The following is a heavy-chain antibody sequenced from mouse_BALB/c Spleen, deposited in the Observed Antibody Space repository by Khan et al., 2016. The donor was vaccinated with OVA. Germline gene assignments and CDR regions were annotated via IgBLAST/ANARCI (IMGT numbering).Heavy chain of an antibody. V-gene: IGHV1-77*01. Sequence: QVQLKQSGPELVKPGASVKMSCKASGYTFTDYIMSWVKQRTGQGLEWIGEIYPGSGSTYYNEKFKGKATLTADTSSNTAYMHLSSLTSEDSAVYFCARSPYANRFAYWGQGTLVTVSA. CDR1: GYTFTDYI. CDR2: IYPGSGST. CDR3: ARSPYANRFAY. D-gene: IGHD4-1*01. J-gene: IGHJ3*01.